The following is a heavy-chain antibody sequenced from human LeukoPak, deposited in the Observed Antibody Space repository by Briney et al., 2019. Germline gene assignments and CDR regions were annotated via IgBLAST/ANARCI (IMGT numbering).Heavy chain of an antibody. CDR1: GFTFSSSA. J-gene: IGHJ4*02. V-gene: IGHV3-64*04. Sequence: GGSLRLSCSASGFTFSSSAMHWVRQAPGKGLEYVSTISSNGGNTYYADSVKGRFTISRDNTKNSLSLQMNSLRAEDTAVYYCARDRSGYSGYECQAYWGQGTLVTVSS. CDR2: ISSNGGNT. D-gene: IGHD5-12*01. CDR3: ARDRSGYSGYECQAY.